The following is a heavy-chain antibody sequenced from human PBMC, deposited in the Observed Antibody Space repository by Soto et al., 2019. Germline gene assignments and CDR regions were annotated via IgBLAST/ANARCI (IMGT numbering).Heavy chain of an antibody. CDR2: IRSKANSYAT. Sequence: EVQLVESGGGLVQPGGSLKLSCAASGFTFSGSAMHWGRQASGKGLEWVGRIRSKANSYATPYGASEKGRFPISRDDSTNTAYLQMNSVKSEDTAVYYCTSLYCSGGSRFRNYYYYYYMDVWGKGTTVTVSS. J-gene: IGHJ6*03. CDR1: GFTFSGSA. V-gene: IGHV3-73*01. D-gene: IGHD2-15*01. CDR3: TSLYCSGGSRFRNYYYYYYMDV.